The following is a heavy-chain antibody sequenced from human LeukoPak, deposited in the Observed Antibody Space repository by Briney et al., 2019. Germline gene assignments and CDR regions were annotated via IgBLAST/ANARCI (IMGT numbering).Heavy chain of an antibody. D-gene: IGHD1-26*01. CDR3: ARDPVATNWFDP. CDR2: IYYSGST. Sequence: PSETLSLTCTVSGGSISSYYWSWIRQPPGKGLEWIGYIYYSGSTNYNPSLKSRVTISVDTSKNQFSLKLSSVTAADTAVYYCARDPVATNWFDPWGQETLVTVSS. CDR1: GGSISSYY. V-gene: IGHV4-59*01. J-gene: IGHJ5*02.